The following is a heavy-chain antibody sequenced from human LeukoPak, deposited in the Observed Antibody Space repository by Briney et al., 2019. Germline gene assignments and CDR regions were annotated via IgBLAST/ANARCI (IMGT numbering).Heavy chain of an antibody. CDR1: GFTFSSYW. CDR3: ARVLTGTTSLIYYYYMDV. V-gene: IGHV3-74*01. J-gene: IGHJ6*03. D-gene: IGHD1-1*01. Sequence: PGGSLRLSCAASGFTFSSYWMHWVRQAPGKGLVWVSRINSDGSSTSYADSVKGRFTISRDNAKNTLYLQMNSLRAEDTAAYYCARVLTGTTSLIYYYYMDVWGKGTTVTVSS. CDR2: INSDGSST.